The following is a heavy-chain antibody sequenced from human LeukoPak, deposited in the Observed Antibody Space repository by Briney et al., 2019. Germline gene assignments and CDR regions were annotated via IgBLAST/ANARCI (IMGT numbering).Heavy chain of an antibody. CDR1: GGSSRSGDYF. V-gene: IGHV4-30-4*01. CDR2: IHYSGNT. Sequence: SETLSLTCAVSGGSSRSGDYFWGCIRQPPGKGLEWIGHIHYSGNTYYNPSLKSRVSISVDTSKTQFSLKLSSVTAADTAVYYCARENNDYGGKKAFDYWGQGTLVTVSS. J-gene: IGHJ4*02. D-gene: IGHD4-23*01. CDR3: ARENNDYGGKKAFDY.